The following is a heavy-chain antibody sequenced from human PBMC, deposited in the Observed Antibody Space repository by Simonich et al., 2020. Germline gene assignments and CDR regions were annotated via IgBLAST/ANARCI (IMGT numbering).Heavy chain of an antibody. V-gene: IGHV3-49*03. CDR2: IRSKAYGGTT. CDR1: GFTFGDYA. Sequence: EVQLVESGGGLVQPGRSLRLSCTASGFTFGDYAMSCFRQAPGKGLEWVGLIRSKAYGGTTEYAASVKGRFTISRDDSKSIAYLQMNSLKTEDTAVYYCTREKGDYYDSSGYYAFDIWGQGTMVTVSS. J-gene: IGHJ3*02. D-gene: IGHD3-22*01. CDR3: TREKGDYYDSSGYYAFDI.